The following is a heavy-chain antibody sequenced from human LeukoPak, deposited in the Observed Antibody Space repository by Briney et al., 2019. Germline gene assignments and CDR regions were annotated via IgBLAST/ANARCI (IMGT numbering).Heavy chain of an antibody. J-gene: IGHJ1*01. CDR3: ARDTYRQWLTQGGYFQH. CDR2: ISYDGSNK. V-gene: IGHV3-30*04. D-gene: IGHD6-19*01. CDR1: RFTFSSFA. Sequence: GGPLRLSCAASRFTFSSFAMHWVRQAPGKGLEWVAVISYDGSNKYYADSVKGRFTISRNNSKNTLYLQMNSLRDEDTAVYYCARDTYRQWLTQGGYFQHWGQGTLVTVSS.